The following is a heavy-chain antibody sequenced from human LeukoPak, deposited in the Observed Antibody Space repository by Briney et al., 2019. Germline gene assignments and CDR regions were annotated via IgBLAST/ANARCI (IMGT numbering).Heavy chain of an antibody. J-gene: IGHJ4*02. CDR2: ISNSGVS. CDR3: AKDLISHRSIGSSEKVDY. Sequence: GRSLRLSCAASGFTFSNYAMNWVRQAPGKGLEWVSSISNSGVSYADSVKGRFTISRDNSKNTLDLQMNSLRAEDTAIYYCAKDLISHRSIGSSEKVDYWGQGTLVTVSS. V-gene: IGHV3-23*01. CDR1: GFTFSNYA. D-gene: IGHD3-10*01.